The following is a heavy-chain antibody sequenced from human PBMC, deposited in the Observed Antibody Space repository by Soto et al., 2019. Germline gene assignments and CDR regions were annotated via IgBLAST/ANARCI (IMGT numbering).Heavy chain of an antibody. V-gene: IGHV4-59*01. Sequence: WTWIRQSPGRGLEWIWSLYYSGSTKYNPSLKSRVSTSVDTSKSQFSLTLTSVTAADTAVYYCARDQRDDYAWGPKGVFDQWGPGTLVTISS. CDR2: LYYSGST. CDR3: ARDQRDDYAWGPKGVFDQ. D-gene: IGHD3-16*01. J-gene: IGHJ4*02.